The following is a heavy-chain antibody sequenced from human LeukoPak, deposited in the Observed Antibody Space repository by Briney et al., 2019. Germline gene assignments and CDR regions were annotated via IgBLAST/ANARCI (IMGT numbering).Heavy chain of an antibody. Sequence: AISGSGGSTYYADSVKGRFTISRDNSKNTLYLQMNSLRAEDTAVYYCAKEGYYDSSGYYVLDYWGQGTLVTVSS. D-gene: IGHD3-22*01. CDR3: AKEGYYDSSGYYVLDY. V-gene: IGHV3-23*01. J-gene: IGHJ4*02. CDR2: ISGSGGST.